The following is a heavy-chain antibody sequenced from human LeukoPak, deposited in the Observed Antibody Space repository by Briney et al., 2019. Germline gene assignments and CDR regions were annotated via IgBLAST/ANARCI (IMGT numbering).Heavy chain of an antibody. CDR3: VREGYCSGGSCLDF. CDR1: GYTFTSYY. CDR2: INPNSGGT. Sequence: ASVTVSCKASGYTFTSYYMHWVRQAPGQGPEWMGWINPNSGGTNYAQKFQGRVTMTRDTSISTAYMELSRLRSDDTAVYYCVREGYCSGGSCLDFWGQGTLVTVSS. D-gene: IGHD2-15*01. V-gene: IGHV1-2*02. J-gene: IGHJ4*02.